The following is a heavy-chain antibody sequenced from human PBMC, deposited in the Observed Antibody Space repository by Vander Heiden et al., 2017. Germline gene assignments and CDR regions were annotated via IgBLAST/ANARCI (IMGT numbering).Heavy chain of an antibody. V-gene: IGHV1-69*01. CDR2: IIPIFGTA. CDR3: ARVRFCGGDCYYFDY. D-gene: IGHD2-21*02. J-gene: IGHJ4*02. CDR1: GSTFSRYA. Sequence: QVQLVQSGAEVKKPGSSVKVSCKASGSTFSRYAISWVRQAPGQGLEWMGGIIPIFGTANYAQKFQGRVTITADESTSTAYMELSSLRSEDTAVYYCARVRFCGGDCYYFDYWGQGTLVTVSS.